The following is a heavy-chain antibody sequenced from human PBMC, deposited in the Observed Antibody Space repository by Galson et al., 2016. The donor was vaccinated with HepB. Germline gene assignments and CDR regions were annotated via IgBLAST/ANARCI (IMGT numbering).Heavy chain of an antibody. CDR1: GFTVSXXX. J-gene: IGHJ4*02. CDR3: ARDREGWYFDY. CDR2: XXSGXXX. Sequence: SLRLSCAASGFTVSXXXMSXXXQAXXXGLXXVSXXXSGXXXFXXXSVXXRFTISKDYSKNTXXXQMNSXRADDTAVXXCARDREGWYFDYWXEGTLVTXSS. D-gene: IGHD1-26*01. V-gene: IGHV3-53*01.